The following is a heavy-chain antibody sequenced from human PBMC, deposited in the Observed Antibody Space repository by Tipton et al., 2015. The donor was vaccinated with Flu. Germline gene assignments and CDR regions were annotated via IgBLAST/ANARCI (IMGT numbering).Heavy chain of an antibody. Sequence: LRLSCIVSGGPISSGSYFWSWIRQPAGKGLQWIGRIYTDGRTNYNPSLESRVSISADTSKNEFSLSLSSVTAADTAMYYCARYRGSNARGEGNDAFDIWGQGTMVSVSS. V-gene: IGHV4-61*02. J-gene: IGHJ3*02. CDR2: IYTDGRT. CDR1: GGPISSGSYF. D-gene: IGHD1-26*01. CDR3: ARYRGSNARGEGNDAFDI.